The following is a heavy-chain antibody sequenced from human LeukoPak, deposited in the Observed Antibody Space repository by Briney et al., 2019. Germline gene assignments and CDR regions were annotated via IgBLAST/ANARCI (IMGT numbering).Heavy chain of an antibody. CDR3: ARDSEQQLVDDYFDY. V-gene: IGHV3-48*04. J-gene: IGHJ4*02. Sequence: GGSLKLSCAASGFTFSSYSMLWVRQAPGKGLEWGSYISSSSSTIYYADSVKGRFTISRDNAKNSLYLQMNSLRAEDTAVYYCARDSEQQLVDDYFDYWGQGTLVTVSS. CDR2: ISSSSSTI. CDR1: GFTFSSYS. D-gene: IGHD6-13*01.